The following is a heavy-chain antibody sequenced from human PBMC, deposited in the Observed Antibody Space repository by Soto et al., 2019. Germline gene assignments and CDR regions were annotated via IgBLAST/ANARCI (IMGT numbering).Heavy chain of an antibody. J-gene: IGHJ4*02. Sequence: ASVKVSCKASGYTFTSYGISWVRQAPGQGLEWMGWISAYNGNTNYAQKLQGRVTMTTDTSTSTAYMELRSLRSDDTAVYYCASPNPLRGSGFLSDYRGQGTLVTVSS. CDR1: GYTFTSYG. CDR2: ISAYNGNT. CDR3: ASPNPLRGSGFLSDY. V-gene: IGHV1-18*01. D-gene: IGHD4-17*01.